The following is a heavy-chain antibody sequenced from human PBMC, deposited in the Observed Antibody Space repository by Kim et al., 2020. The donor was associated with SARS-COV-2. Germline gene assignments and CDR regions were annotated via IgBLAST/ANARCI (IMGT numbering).Heavy chain of an antibody. J-gene: IGHJ4*01. CDR2: INHSGST. V-gene: IGHV4-34*01. CDR1: GGSFSGYY. D-gene: IGHD3-9*01. CDR3: ARGLHYDILTGYYVSFYF. Sequence: SETLSLTCAVYGGSFSGYYWSWIRQPPGKGLGWIGEINHSGSTNYNPSLKSRVTISVDTSKNQFSLKLSSVTAADTAVYYCARGLHYDILTGYYVSFYF.